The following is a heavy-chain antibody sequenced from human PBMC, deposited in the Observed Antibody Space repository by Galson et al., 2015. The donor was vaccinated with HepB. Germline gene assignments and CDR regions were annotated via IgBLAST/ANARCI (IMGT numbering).Heavy chain of an antibody. Sequence: SVKVSCKASGYTFTGYYMHWVRQAPGQGLEWMGWINPNSGGTNYAQKFQGRVTMTRDTSISTAYMELSRLRSDDTAVYYCAREQHSGIIDYYYYGMDVWGQGTTVTVSS. D-gene: IGHD6-13*01. CDR2: INPNSGGT. V-gene: IGHV1-2*02. CDR1: GYTFTGYY. CDR3: AREQHSGIIDYYYYGMDV. J-gene: IGHJ6*02.